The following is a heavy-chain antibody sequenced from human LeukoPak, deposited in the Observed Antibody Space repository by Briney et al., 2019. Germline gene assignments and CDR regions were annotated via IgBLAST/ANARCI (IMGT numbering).Heavy chain of an antibody. CDR1: GFTFSSYA. Sequence: GGSLRLSCAASGFTFSSYAMSWVRQAPGKGQEWVSAISGSGGSTYYADSVKGRFTISRDTSKNTLYMQMIGLRAEDTAVYYCANSGLLLHRDAFDFWGQGTMVTVFS. J-gene: IGHJ3*01. D-gene: IGHD3-22*01. CDR2: ISGSGGST. V-gene: IGHV3-23*01. CDR3: ANSGLLLHRDAFDF.